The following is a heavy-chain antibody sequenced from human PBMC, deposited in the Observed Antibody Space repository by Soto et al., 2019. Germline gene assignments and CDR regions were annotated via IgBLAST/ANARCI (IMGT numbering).Heavy chain of an antibody. J-gene: IGHJ4*02. Sequence: QVQLQQWGAGLLKPSETLSLTCAVYGGSFSGYYWSWIRQPPGKGLEWIGEINHSGSTNYNPSLKSRVTISVDTSKNQFSLKLSSVTAADTAVYYCARGTTLTTYHGLYYFDYWGQGTLVTVSS. CDR2: INHSGST. CDR1: GGSFSGYY. V-gene: IGHV4-34*01. D-gene: IGHD4-17*01. CDR3: ARGTTLTTYHGLYYFDY.